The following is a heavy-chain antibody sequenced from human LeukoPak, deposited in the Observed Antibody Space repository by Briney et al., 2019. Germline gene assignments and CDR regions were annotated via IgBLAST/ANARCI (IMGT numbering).Heavy chain of an antibody. CDR2: IDPSDSYT. CDR1: GYSFTRYW. J-gene: IGHJ4*02. V-gene: IGHV5-10-1*04. Sequence: GESLRISCKASGYSFTRYWISWVRQMPGKGLQWMGRIDPSDSYTNYSPSFQGQVTISADKSISTGYLQWSSLKASDTAMYFCARHRYSGSDTQGFDYWGQGTLVTVSS. CDR3: ARHRYSGSDTQGFDY. D-gene: IGHD5-12*01.